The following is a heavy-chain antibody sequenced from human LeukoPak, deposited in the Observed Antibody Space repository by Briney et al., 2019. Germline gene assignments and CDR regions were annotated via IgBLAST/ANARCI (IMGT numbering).Heavy chain of an antibody. J-gene: IGHJ5*02. CDR2: IYYSGST. D-gene: IGHD6-13*01. CDR1: GGSISSYY. CDR3: ARAVLVPQQGWFDP. Sequence: SETLSLTCTVSGGSISSYYWSWIRQPPGKGLEWMGYIYYSGSTNYHPSLKSRVTISVDTSKNQFSLKLSSVTAADTAVYYCARAVLVPQQGWFDPWGQGTLVTVSS. V-gene: IGHV4-59*01.